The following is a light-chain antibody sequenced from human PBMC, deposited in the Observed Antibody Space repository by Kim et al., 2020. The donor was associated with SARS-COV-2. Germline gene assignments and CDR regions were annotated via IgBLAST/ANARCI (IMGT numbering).Light chain of an antibody. V-gene: IGLV1-44*01. J-gene: IGLJ3*02. CDR2: SDN. CDR1: RSNIGNNA. Sequence: RVTISCSSSRSNIGNNAVNWSHQLPVTAPKLLFYSDNQRPSGVPDRFSGSRSGTSASLAISGLQSEDEAHYYCAAWDDSLNGLWVFGGGTQLTVL. CDR3: AAWDDSLNGLWV.